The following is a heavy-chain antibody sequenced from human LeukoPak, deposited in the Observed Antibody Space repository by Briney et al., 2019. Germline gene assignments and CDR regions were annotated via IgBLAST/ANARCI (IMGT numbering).Heavy chain of an antibody. D-gene: IGHD1-7*01. Sequence: SETLSLTCTVSGASISSSGSYWTWIRQHPGKGLEWIAYIYYTGSIYYNPSLQSRVTMSVDTSKNQFSLKLNSVTAADTAVYYCARERSVGLGTSYYHYGVDVWGQGTSVTVSS. CDR1: GASISSSGSY. J-gene: IGHJ6*02. CDR2: IYYTGSI. CDR3: ARERSVGLGTSYYHYGVDV. V-gene: IGHV4-31*03.